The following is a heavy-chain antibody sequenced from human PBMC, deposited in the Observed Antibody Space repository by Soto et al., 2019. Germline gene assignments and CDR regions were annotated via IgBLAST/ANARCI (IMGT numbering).Heavy chain of an antibody. CDR2: IYHSGST. D-gene: IGHD3-22*01. V-gene: IGHV4-4*02. Sequence: SETLSLTCAVSGGSISSSNWWSWVRQPPGKGLEWIGEIYHSGSTNYNPSLKSRVTISVDKSKNQFSLKLSSVTAADTAVYYCASPSWDSSGYYDAFDIWGQGTMVTVSS. CDR3: ASPSWDSSGYYDAFDI. J-gene: IGHJ3*02. CDR1: GGSISSSNW.